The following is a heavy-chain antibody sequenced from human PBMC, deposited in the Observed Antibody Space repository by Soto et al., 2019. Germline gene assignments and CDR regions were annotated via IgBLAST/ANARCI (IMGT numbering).Heavy chain of an antibody. J-gene: IGHJ4*02. V-gene: IGHV4-59*08. CDR2: IFYTGST. CDR1: GGSISTY. CDR3: ARHKGTVTVYGGGYDSEFND. D-gene: IGHD5-12*01. Sequence: SETLSLTCTVSGGSISTYWSWIRQPPGKGLEWLGYIFYTGSTTYNPSLKSRVTISIDTSKNQFSLKLHSVTAADTAVYYCARHKGTVTVYGGGYDSEFNDWGQEILVTVSS.